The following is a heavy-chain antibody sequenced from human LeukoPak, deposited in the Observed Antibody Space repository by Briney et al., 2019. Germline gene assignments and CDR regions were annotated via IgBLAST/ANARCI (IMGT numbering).Heavy chain of an antibody. J-gene: IGHJ4*02. CDR2: IIPIFGTA. CDR3: ARVPDPYCSSTSCYTYFDY. V-gene: IGHV1-69*05. Sequence: SVKVSCKASGGTFSSYAISWVRQAPGQGLEWMGGIIPIFGTANYAQKFQGRVTITTDESTSTAYMELSSLRSEDTVVYYCARVPDPYCSSTSCYTYFDYWGQGTLVTVSS. CDR1: GGTFSSYA. D-gene: IGHD2-2*02.